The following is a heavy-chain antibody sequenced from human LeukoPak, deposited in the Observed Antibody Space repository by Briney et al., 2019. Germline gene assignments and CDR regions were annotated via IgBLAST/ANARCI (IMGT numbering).Heavy chain of an antibody. Sequence: ASVKVSCKASGYTFTNYYIHWVRQAPGQGLEWMGWISAYNGNTNYAQKLQGRVTMTTDTSTSTAYMELRSLRSDDTAVYYCARDRLGHYDYVWDPTPIDYWGQGTLVTVSS. CDR3: ARDRLGHYDYVWDPTPIDY. J-gene: IGHJ4*02. V-gene: IGHV1-18*04. CDR2: ISAYNGNT. D-gene: IGHD3-16*01. CDR1: GYTFTNYY.